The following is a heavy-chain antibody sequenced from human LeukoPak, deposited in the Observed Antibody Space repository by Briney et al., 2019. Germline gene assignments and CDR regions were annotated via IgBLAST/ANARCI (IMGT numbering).Heavy chain of an antibody. D-gene: IGHD6-19*01. Sequence: PGGSLRLSCGASGFTFSNAWMSWVRQAPGKGLEWVGRIKSRTDGGTTDYAAPVKGRLTILREDSKNTLYLQMNSLKTEDTAVYYCTTDKLPNTAVAGIEDYWGQGTLVTVSS. V-gene: IGHV3-15*01. CDR3: TTDKLPNTAVAGIEDY. J-gene: IGHJ4*02. CDR2: IKSRTDGGTT. CDR1: GFTFSNAW.